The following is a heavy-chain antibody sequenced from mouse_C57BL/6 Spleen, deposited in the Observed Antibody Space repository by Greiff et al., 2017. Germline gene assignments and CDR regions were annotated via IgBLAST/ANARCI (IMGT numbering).Heavy chain of an antibody. Sequence: EVQLQQSGPGLVKPSQSLSLTCSVTGYSITSGYYWNWIRQFPGNKLEWMGYISYDGSNNYNPSLKNRISITRDTSKNQFFLKLNSVTTEDTATYYCAREGGSYFAYWGQGTLVTVSA. V-gene: IGHV3-6*01. D-gene: IGHD2-10*01. CDR2: ISYDGSN. CDR1: GYSITSGYY. J-gene: IGHJ3*01. CDR3: AREGGSYFAY.